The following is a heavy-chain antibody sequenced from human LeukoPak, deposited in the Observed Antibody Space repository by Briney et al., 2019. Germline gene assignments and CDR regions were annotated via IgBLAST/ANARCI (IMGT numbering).Heavy chain of an antibody. J-gene: IGHJ4*02. D-gene: IGHD6-13*01. Sequence: SETLSLTCTVSGGSISSYYWGWIRQPPGKGLEWIGSIYYSGSTYYNPSLKSRVTISVDTSKNQFSLKLSSVTAADTAVYYCARDPRQYSSSFDYWGQGTLVTVSS. CDR1: GGSISSYY. CDR3: ARDPRQYSSSFDY. CDR2: IYYSGST. V-gene: IGHV4-39*07.